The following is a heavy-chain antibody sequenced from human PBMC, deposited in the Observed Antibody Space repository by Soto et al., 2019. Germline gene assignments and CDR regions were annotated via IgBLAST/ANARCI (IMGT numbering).Heavy chain of an antibody. D-gene: IGHD6-6*01. J-gene: IGHJ6*02. V-gene: IGHV6-1*01. CDR2: TYYRSKWYN. CDR3: ARETYSSSSYDGVLGMDV. Sequence: RVWLGRTYYRSKWYNDYAVSVKSRITINPDTSKNQFSLQLNSVTPEDTAVYYCARETYSSSSYDGVLGMDVWGQGTTVTVSS.